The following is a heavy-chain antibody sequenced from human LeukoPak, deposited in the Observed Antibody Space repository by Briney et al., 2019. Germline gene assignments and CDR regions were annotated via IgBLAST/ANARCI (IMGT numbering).Heavy chain of an antibody. V-gene: IGHV1-69*13. CDR2: IIPIFGTA. J-gene: IGHJ4*02. CDR3: ARARGDFWSRGYFDY. CDR1: GGTFSSYA. Sequence: ASVKVSCKASGGTFSSYATSWVRQAPGQGLEWMGGIIPIFGTANYAQKFQGRVTITADESTSTAYMELSSLRSEDTAVYYCARARGDFWSRGYFDYWGQGTLVTVSS. D-gene: IGHD3-3*01.